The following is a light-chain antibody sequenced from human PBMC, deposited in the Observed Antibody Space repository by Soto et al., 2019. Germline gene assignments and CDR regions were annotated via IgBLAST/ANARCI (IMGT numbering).Light chain of an antibody. V-gene: IGLV2-14*01. Sequence: QSVLTQPASVSGSPGQSITISCTGTSRDVGGYNYVSWYQQHPGKAPKLMIYDVSNRPSGVSNRFSGSKSGNTASLTISGLQAEAEADYYCSSYTSSSTLVFGTGTKVTVL. J-gene: IGLJ1*01. CDR1: SRDVGGYNY. CDR3: SSYTSSSTLV. CDR2: DVS.